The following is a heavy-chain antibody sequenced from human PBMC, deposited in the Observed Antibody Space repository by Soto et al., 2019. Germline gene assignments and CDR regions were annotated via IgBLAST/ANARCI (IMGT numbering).Heavy chain of an antibody. J-gene: IGHJ3*02. D-gene: IGHD3-3*01. V-gene: IGHV3-66*01. CDR3: ARDRSTIYAFDI. CDR1: GFTVSSNY. Sequence: EVQLVESGGGLVQPGGSLRLSCAASGFTVSSNYMSWVRQAPGKGLEWVSVIYGGGSTYYADSVQGRFTISRDKSKNTMYLQMNRLRAEDTAVYYCARDRSTIYAFDIWGQGTMVTVSS. CDR2: IYGGGST.